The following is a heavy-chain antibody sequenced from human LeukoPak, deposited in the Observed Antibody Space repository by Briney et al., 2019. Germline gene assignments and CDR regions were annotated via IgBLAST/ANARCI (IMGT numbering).Heavy chain of an antibody. Sequence: GASVKVSCKASGYTFTGYYMHWVRQAPGQGLEWMGWINPNSGGTNYAQKFQGRVTMTRDTSISTAYMELSRLRSDDTAVYYCARDTYYYGSVSPNENWFDPWGQGTLVTVSS. J-gene: IGHJ5*02. CDR1: GYTFTGYY. V-gene: IGHV1-2*02. D-gene: IGHD3-10*01. CDR3: ARDTYYYGSVSPNENWFDP. CDR2: INPNSGGT.